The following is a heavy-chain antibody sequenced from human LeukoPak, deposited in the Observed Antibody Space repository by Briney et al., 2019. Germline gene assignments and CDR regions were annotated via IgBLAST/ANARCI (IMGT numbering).Heavy chain of an antibody. CDR3: ASFWSAHYTLPFAY. J-gene: IGHJ4*02. D-gene: IGHD3-3*01. V-gene: IGHV3-7*01. Sequence: GGSLSLYCAASGFSFNTYWMNWVRLAPGKGLEWVATIKHDGSETFYVDSVKGRFAISRDNTKKSLFLQMNSLRAEDTALYYCASFWSAHYTLPFAYWGQGTLVTVST. CDR1: GFSFNTYW. CDR2: IKHDGSET.